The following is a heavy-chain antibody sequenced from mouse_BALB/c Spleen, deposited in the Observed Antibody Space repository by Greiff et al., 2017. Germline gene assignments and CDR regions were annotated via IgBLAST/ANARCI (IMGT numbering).Heavy chain of an antibody. Sequence: QVQLQQPGAELVMPGASVKLSCKASGYSFTSYYIHWVKQRPGQGLEWIGWIYPGSGNTKYNEKFKGKATLTADTSSSTAYMQLSSLTSEDSAVYYCAREADYDGGAWFAYWGQGTLVTVSA. CDR3: AREADYDGGAWFAY. CDR2: IYPGSGNT. J-gene: IGHJ3*01. V-gene: IGHV1-66*01. CDR1: GYSFTSYY. D-gene: IGHD2-4*01.